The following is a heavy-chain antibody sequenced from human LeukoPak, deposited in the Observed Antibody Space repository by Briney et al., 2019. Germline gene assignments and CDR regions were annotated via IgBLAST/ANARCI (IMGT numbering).Heavy chain of an antibody. CDR1: GGSISSGGYY. J-gene: IGHJ5*02. Sequence: SQTLSLTCTVSGGSISSGGYYWRWIRQHPGKGLEWIGYIYYSGSTYYNPSLKSRVTISVDTSKNQFSLKLSSVTAADTAVYYCARDKLRGVDPWGQGTLVTVSS. CDR3: ARDKLRGVDP. V-gene: IGHV4-31*03. CDR2: IYYSGST. D-gene: IGHD1-26*01.